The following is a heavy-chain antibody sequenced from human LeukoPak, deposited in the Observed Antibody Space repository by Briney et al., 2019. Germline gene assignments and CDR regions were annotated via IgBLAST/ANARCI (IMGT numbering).Heavy chain of an antibody. V-gene: IGHV1-2*02. CDR3: ARSAVEAATPAGY. Sequence: WASVKVSCKTSGYTFTGYYMHWVRQAPGQGLEWMGWINPSTGGTSYAQKFQGRVTMTRDTSITTAYMELSVLRSDDTAVYYCARSAVEAATPAGYWGQGTLVTVSS. CDR1: GYTFTGYY. D-gene: IGHD2-15*01. CDR2: INPSTGGT. J-gene: IGHJ4*02.